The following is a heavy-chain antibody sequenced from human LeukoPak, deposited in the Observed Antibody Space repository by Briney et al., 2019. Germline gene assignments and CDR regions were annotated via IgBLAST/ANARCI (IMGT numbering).Heavy chain of an antibody. J-gene: IGHJ4*02. CDR1: GFMFTNYA. V-gene: IGHV3-23*01. CDR3: AKDLRYTTGWYAFGS. Sequence: SGGSLRLSCAASGFMFTNYATSWVRQAPGKGLEWVSTISGSGTTTSYADSVKGRFTISRDKSKNTLYLQMNSLRVEDAAVYYCAKDLRYTTGWYAFGSWGQGTLVTVS. CDR2: ISGSGTTT. D-gene: IGHD6-19*01.